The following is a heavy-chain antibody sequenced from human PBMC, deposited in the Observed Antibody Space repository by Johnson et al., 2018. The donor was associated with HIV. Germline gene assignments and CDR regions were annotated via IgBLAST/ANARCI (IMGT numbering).Heavy chain of an antibody. CDR2: IKQDGSET. CDR3: ARAGYLDAFDI. Sequence: VQLVESGGGLVQPGGSLRLSCAASGFTFSSYCMSWVRQAPGKGLEWVANIKQDGSETYYVDSVKGRFTISRDNAKNLLFLQMNSLRAEDTAVYYCARAGYLDAFDIWGQGTMVTVSS. D-gene: IGHD5-18*01. J-gene: IGHJ3*02. V-gene: IGHV3-7*03. CDR1: GFTFSSYC.